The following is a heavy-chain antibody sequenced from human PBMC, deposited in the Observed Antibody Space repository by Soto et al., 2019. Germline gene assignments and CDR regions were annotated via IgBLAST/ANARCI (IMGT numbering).Heavy chain of an antibody. CDR3: AREGPNRAGTRGKGLSPRPFDY. D-gene: IGHD1-1*01. J-gene: IGHJ4*02. CDR2: IYYSGST. CDR1: GGSISSYY. V-gene: IGHV4-59*01. Sequence: SETLSLTCTVSGGSISSYYWSWIRQPPGKGLEWIGYIYYSGSTNYNPSLKSRVTISVDTSKNQFSLKLSSVTAADTAVYYCAREGPNRAGTRGKGLSPRPFDYWGQGTLVTVSS.